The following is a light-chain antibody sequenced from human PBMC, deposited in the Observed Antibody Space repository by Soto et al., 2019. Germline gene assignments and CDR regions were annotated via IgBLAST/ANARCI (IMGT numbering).Light chain of an antibody. Sequence: DIQMTRSLSSLSASLGDRVTITCRASQSISSYLNWYQQKPGKAPKLLIYAASSLQSGVPSRFSGSGSGTDFTLTISSLQPEDFATYYCQQSYSTLRTFGQGTKVDI. CDR1: QSISSY. CDR2: AAS. CDR3: QQSYSTLRT. V-gene: IGKV1-39*01. J-gene: IGKJ1*01.